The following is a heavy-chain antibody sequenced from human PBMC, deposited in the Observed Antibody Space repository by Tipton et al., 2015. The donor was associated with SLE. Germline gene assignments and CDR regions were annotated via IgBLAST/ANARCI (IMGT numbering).Heavy chain of an antibody. J-gene: IGHJ6*02. Sequence: TLSLTCTVSGGSINNSYYYWAWIRQPPGKGLEWIACVCNSVSTNYDPSLKSRGTISVDTSKNHFSLELTSVTAADTAVYYCARQRLRLLSPLDAWGQGTTVTVS. CDR1: GGSINNSYYY. CDR3: ARQRLRLLSPLDA. D-gene: IGHD3-10*01. CDR2: VCNSVST. V-gene: IGHV4-39*01.